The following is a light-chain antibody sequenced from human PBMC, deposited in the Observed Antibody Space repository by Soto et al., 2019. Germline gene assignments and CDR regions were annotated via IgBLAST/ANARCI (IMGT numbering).Light chain of an antibody. CDR2: GAS. CDR1: QSVGSK. J-gene: IGKJ2*01. Sequence: LVMTQSPATLSVSPGERATLSCRASQSVGSKLIWYQHKPGQAPRLLIYGASARATGIPARFSGSGSGAEFTLTISSVQSEDSAIYYCQERSKGPVYTFGQGTKLEIK. CDR3: QERSKGPVYT. V-gene: IGKV3-15*01.